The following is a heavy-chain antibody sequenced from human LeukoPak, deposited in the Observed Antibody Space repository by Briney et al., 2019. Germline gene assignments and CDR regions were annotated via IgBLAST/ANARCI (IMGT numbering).Heavy chain of an antibody. J-gene: IGHJ5*02. CDR3: ARDAVVVPPAGWWFDP. Sequence: GGSLRLSCVGSGFTLSSYGMSWVRQAPGKGLEWVSGIRGFGDTTYYADSVKGRFTISRDNSKSTLYLQMNSLRAEDTAVYFCARDAVVVPPAGWWFDPWGLGTLVTVSS. V-gene: IGHV3-23*01. D-gene: IGHD6-13*01. CDR2: IRGFGDTT. CDR1: GFTLSSYG.